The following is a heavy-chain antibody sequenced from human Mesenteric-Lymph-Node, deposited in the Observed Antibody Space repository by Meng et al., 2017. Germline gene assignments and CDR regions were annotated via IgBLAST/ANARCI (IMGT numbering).Heavy chain of an antibody. CDR2: ISSSSSYI. J-gene: IGHJ6*02. CDR1: GFTFSSYS. CDR3: AREARTILYYYYGMDV. V-gene: IGHV3-21*01. Sequence: GESLKISCAASGFTFSSYSMNWVRQAPGKGLEWVSSISSSSSYIYYADSVKGRFTISRDNAKNSLYLQMNSLRAEDTAVYYCAREARTILYYYYGMDVWGQGTTVTVSS. D-gene: IGHD5-12*01.